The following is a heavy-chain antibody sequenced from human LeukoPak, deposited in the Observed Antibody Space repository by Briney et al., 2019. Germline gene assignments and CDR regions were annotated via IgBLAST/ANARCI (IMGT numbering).Heavy chain of an antibody. V-gene: IGHV1-8*01. CDR3: ARGGMGCSGGSCYNRFYP. Sequence: AEVKVSRKASGYTFTSYVINSVRQATARGVEWMGWMNPNSGNTGYPQKLQGRVTLTRNTSISTAYMELSCLRSEDTAVYYCARGGMGCSGGSCYNRFYPWGQRTLVSVSS. CDR1: GYTFTSYV. D-gene: IGHD2-15*01. CDR2: MNPNSGNT. J-gene: IGHJ5*02.